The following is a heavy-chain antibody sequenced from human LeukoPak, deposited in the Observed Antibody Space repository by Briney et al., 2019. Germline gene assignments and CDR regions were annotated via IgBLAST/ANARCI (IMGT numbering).Heavy chain of an antibody. V-gene: IGHV3-30*01. CDR3: AREEQELVRDYYYYMDV. CDR1: GFIFSNFA. J-gene: IGHJ6*03. CDR2: ISYDGSHT. D-gene: IGHD6-13*01. Sequence: GGPLRLSCAASGFIFSNFAVHWVRQAPGKGLEWVALISYDGSHTYYADSMKGRFTISRDNSRNVLYLQMTSLRGDDSAVYYCAREEQELVRDYYYYMDVWGKGTTVTVSS.